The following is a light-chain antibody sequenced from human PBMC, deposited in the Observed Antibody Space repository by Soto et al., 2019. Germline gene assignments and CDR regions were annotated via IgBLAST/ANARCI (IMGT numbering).Light chain of an antibody. CDR3: NQQGGPPDT. CDR2: RAS. J-gene: IGKJ1*01. CDR1: QTVNNNY. V-gene: IGKV3-20*01. Sequence: SPSTLSLSPGERATLSCRASQTVNNNYVAWYQQKPGQAPRLLIFRASNKATGIPDRFSGSGSGTEFILTISELEPEDSGIDHCNQQGGPPDTFGQGTKVDI.